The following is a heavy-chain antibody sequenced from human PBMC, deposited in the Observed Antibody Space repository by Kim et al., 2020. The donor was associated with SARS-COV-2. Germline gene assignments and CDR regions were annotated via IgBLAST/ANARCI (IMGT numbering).Heavy chain of an antibody. V-gene: IGHV3-30*18. J-gene: IGHJ6*02. CDR3: AKLGPWDFWSGYYISPYYGMDV. Sequence: GGSLRLSCAASGFTFSSYGMHWVRQAPGKGLEWVAVISYDGSNKYYADSVKGRFTISRDNSKNTLYLQMNSLRAEDTAVYYCAKLGPWDFWSGYYISPYYGMDVWGQGTTVTVSS. CDR2: ISYDGSNK. D-gene: IGHD3-3*01. CDR1: GFTFSSYG.